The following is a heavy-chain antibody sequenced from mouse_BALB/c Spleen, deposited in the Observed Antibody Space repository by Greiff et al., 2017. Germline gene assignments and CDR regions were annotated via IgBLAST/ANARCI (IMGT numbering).Heavy chain of an antibody. CDR1: GYTFTDYW. J-gene: IGHJ3*01. CDR3: ARSRELGQFAY. Sequence: QVQLQQPGAELVMPGASVKMSCKASGYTFTDYWMHWVKQRPGQGLEWIGAIDTSDSYTSYNQKFKGKATLTVDESSSTAYMQLSSLTSEDSAVYYCARSRELGQFAYWGQGTLVTVSA. V-gene: IGHV1-69*01. D-gene: IGHD4-1*01. CDR2: IDTSDSYT.